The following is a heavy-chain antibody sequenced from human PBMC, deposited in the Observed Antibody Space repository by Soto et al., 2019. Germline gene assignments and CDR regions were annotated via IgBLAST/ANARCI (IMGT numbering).Heavy chain of an antibody. J-gene: IGHJ4*02. CDR3: ARSDCSGGSCYSRVEYYFDY. CDR2: IIPILGIA. Sequence: ASVKVSCKASGGTFSSYTISWVRQAPGQGLEWMGRIIPILGIANYAQKFQGRVTITADKSTSTAYMELSSLRSEDTAVYYCARSDCSGGSCYSRVEYYFDYWGQGTLVTVSS. V-gene: IGHV1-69*02. CDR1: GGTFSSYT. D-gene: IGHD2-15*01.